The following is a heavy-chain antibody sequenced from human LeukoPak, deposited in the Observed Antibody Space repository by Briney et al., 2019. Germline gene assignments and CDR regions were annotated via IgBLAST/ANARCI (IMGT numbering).Heavy chain of an antibody. D-gene: IGHD6-19*01. CDR3: ARDVTVAGLDY. CDR1: GFTFSGYW. Sequence: GGSLRLSCAASGFTFSGYWMHWVRQAPGKGLVWVSRIKNDGSIIDYADSVKGRFTISRDNAKNTLYLQMNSLRAEDTAVYYCARDVTVAGLDYWGQGTLVTVSS. V-gene: IGHV3-74*01. J-gene: IGHJ4*02. CDR2: IKNDGSII.